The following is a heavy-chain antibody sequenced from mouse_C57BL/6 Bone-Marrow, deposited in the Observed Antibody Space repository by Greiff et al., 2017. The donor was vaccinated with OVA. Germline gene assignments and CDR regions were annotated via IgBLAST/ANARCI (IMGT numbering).Heavy chain of an antibody. CDR2: ISSGSSTI. V-gene: IGHV5-17*01. J-gene: IGHJ4*01. CDR3: ARPGNYVYAMDY. Sequence: DVKLVESGGGLVKPGGSLKLSCAASGFTFSDYGMHWVRQAPEKGLEWVAYISSGSSTIYYADTVKGRFTISRDNAKNTLFLQMTSLRSEDTAMYYCARPGNYVYAMDYWGQGTSVTVSS. D-gene: IGHD2-1*01. CDR1: GFTFSDYG.